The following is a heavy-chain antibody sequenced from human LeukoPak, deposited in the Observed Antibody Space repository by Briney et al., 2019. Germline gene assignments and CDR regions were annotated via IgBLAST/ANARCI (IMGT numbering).Heavy chain of an antibody. CDR2: IFYSGST. Sequence: SETLSLTCTVSGGSNSSSGYYWSWIRQHPGKGLEWIGCIFYSGSTNYNPSLKSRLSISVDTDENQFSLRLRSVTAADTAVYYCARGVGYCSGGTCYSYYYGMDVWGQGTTVTVSS. V-gene: IGHV4-31*03. D-gene: IGHD2-15*01. J-gene: IGHJ6*02. CDR3: ARGVGYCSGGTCYSYYYGMDV. CDR1: GGSNSSSGYY.